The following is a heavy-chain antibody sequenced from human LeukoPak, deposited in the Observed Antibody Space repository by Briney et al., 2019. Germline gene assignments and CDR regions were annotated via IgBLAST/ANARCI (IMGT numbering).Heavy chain of an antibody. J-gene: IGHJ4*02. D-gene: IGHD2-2*01. Sequence: GGSLRLSCAASGFTFSSYSMNWVRQAPGKGLEWVSYISSSSSTIYYADSVKGRFTISRDNAKNSLYLQMNSLRAEDTAVYYCARDVEAYCSSTSCSIWGQGTLVTVSS. CDR1: GFTFSSYS. CDR2: ISSSSSTI. V-gene: IGHV3-48*04. CDR3: ARDVEAYCSSTSCSI.